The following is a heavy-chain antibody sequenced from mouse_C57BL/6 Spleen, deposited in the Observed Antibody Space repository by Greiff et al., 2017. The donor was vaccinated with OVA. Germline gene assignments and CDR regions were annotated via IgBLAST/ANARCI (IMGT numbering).Heavy chain of an antibody. Sequence: EVQRVESGGDLVKPGGSLKLSCAASGFTFSSYGMSWVRQTPDKRLEWVATISSGGSYTYYPDSVKGRFTISRDNAKNTLYLQMSSLKSEDTAMYYGARTGTFGYFDYWGQGTTLTVSS. V-gene: IGHV5-6*01. CDR1: GFTFSSYG. CDR2: ISSGGSYT. D-gene: IGHD4-1*01. J-gene: IGHJ2*01. CDR3: ARTGTFGYFDY.